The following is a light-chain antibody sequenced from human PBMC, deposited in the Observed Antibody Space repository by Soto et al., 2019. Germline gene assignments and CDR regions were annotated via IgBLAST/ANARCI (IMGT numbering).Light chain of an antibody. CDR2: DAS. J-gene: IGKJ4*01. CDR1: QSVSSY. Sequence: EIVLTQSPATLSLSPGERATLSCRASQSVSSYLAWYQQKPGQAPRLLIYDASNRATGIPARFSGSGSGKDFTLTISSLEPEDFAVYYCQQRSNWPSGFGGGTKVEIK. V-gene: IGKV3-11*01. CDR3: QQRSNWPSG.